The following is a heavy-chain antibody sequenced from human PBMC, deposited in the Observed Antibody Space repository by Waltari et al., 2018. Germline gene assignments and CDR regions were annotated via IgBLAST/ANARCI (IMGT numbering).Heavy chain of an antibody. V-gene: IGHV1-18*01. CDR1: GFIFSNYG. CDR2: FNAYNGNT. CDR3: ARDDVDSSSFGGF. J-gene: IGHJ4*02. D-gene: IGHD6-13*01. Sequence: QLQLVQSGAEVKKPGASVKVSCKGSGFIFSNYGITWVRQAPGQGLEWMGWFNAYNGNTNYEQKFQGRVTMTTDTSTSTAYMELRSLRSDDTAVYYCARDDVDSSSFGGFWGQGTLVTVSS.